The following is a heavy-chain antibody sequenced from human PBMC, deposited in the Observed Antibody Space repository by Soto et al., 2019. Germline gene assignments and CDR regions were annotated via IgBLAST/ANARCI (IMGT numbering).Heavy chain of an antibody. Sequence: ASVKVSCKASGYTFTSYDINWVRQATGQGLEWMGWMNPNSGNTGYAQKFQGRVTMTRNTSISTAYMELSSLRSEDTAVYYCARETYYDILTGYYTLPPGYWGQGTLVTVSS. J-gene: IGHJ4*02. CDR3: ARETYYDILTGYYTLPPGY. CDR1: GYTFTSYD. CDR2: MNPNSGNT. V-gene: IGHV1-8*01. D-gene: IGHD3-9*01.